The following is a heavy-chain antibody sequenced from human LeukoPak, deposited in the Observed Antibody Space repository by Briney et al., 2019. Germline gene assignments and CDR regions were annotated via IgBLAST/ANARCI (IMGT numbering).Heavy chain of an antibody. CDR1: GYSISSGYY. J-gene: IGHJ4*02. Sequence: PSETLSLTRAVSGYSISSGYYWGWIRRPPGKGREWIGTIYHSGSTYYNPSLKSRVTISVDTSKNQFSLKLSSVTAADTAVYYCARADYYGSGASTDYWGQGTLVTVSS. D-gene: IGHD3-10*01. V-gene: IGHV4-38-2*01. CDR2: IYHSGST. CDR3: ARADYYGSGASTDY.